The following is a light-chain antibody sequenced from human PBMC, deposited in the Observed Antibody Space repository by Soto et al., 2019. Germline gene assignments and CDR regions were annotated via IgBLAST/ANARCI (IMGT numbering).Light chain of an antibody. CDR3: QQRSNWRGT. V-gene: IGKV3-11*01. CDR2: DAS. Sequence: EIVMTQSPATLSVSPGEIATLSCRASQSVSSDLAWYHQKPGQAPRLLIYDASNRATGIPARFSGSGSGTDFTLTISSLEPEDFAVYYCQQRSNWRGTFGQGTKVDIK. CDR1: QSVSSD. J-gene: IGKJ1*01.